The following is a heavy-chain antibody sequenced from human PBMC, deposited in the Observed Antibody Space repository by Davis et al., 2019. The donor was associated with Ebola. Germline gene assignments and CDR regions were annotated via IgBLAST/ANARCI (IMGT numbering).Heavy chain of an antibody. Sequence: GASLKISCAASGFTFSSYEMNWLRQAPGKGLEWVSYISSSGSTIYYADSVKGRFTISRDNAKNSLYLQMNSLRAEDTAVYYCARPSIAARPGYYYGTDVWGQGTTVTVSS. D-gene: IGHD6-6*01. CDR2: ISSSGSTI. J-gene: IGHJ6*02. CDR1: GFTFSSYE. CDR3: ARPSIAARPGYYYGTDV. V-gene: IGHV3-48*03.